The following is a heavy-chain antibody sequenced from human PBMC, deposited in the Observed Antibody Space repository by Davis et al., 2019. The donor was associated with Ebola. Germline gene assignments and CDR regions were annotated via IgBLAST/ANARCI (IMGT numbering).Heavy chain of an antibody. Sequence: MPSETLSLTCTLPGGSTSSGDYYWSWIRQPPGKGLEWIGYIYYSGSTYYNPSLKSRVTISVDTSKNQFSLKLSSVTAADTAVYYCARDNGRAYYDRSGYSRRYGMDVWGQGTTVTVSS. CDR2: IYYSGST. D-gene: IGHD3-22*01. CDR1: GGSTSSGDYY. J-gene: IGHJ6*02. V-gene: IGHV4-30-4*02. CDR3: ARDNGRAYYDRSGYSRRYGMDV.